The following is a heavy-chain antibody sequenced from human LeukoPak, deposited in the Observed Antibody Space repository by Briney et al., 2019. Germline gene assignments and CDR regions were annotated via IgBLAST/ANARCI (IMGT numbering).Heavy chain of an antibody. CDR2: LSWDSRSM. Sequence: GGSLRLSCAASGVNFDDYAMHWVRQSPGTGLEWVAGLSWDSRSMAYADSVRGRFTISRDNAKNSLYLQMNSLRAEDTAVYYCASDYGHDAFDIWGQGTMVTVSS. D-gene: IGHD3-10*01. CDR3: ASDYGHDAFDI. CDR1: GVNFDDYA. J-gene: IGHJ3*02. V-gene: IGHV3-9*01.